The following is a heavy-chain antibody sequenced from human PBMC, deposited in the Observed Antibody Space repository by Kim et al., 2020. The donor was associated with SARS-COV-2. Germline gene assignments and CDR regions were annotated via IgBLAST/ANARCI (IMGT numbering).Heavy chain of an antibody. D-gene: IGHD3-22*01. CDR3: ARVRAGITMIVVVPPPGYYYGMDV. CDR2: IIPIFGTA. V-gene: IGHV1-69*13. Sequence: SVKVSCKASGGTFSSYAISWVRQAPGQGLEWMGGIIPIFGTANYAQKFQGRVTITADESTSTAYMELSSLRSEDTAVYYCARVRAGITMIVVVPPPGYYYGMDVWGQGTTVTVSS. CDR1: GGTFSSYA. J-gene: IGHJ6*02.